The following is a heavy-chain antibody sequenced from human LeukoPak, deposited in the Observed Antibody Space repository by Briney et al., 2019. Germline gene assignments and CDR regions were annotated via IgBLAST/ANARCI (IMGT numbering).Heavy chain of an antibody. D-gene: IGHD6-19*01. Sequence: SETLSLTCTVSGGSISSSSYYWGWIRQPPGKGLEWIGSIYYSGSTYYNPSLKSRVTISVDTSKNQFSLKLSSVTAADTAVYYWAGGPGIAVAGWFDPWGQGTLVTVSS. CDR2: IYYSGST. CDR3: AGGPGIAVAGWFDP. V-gene: IGHV4-39*07. CDR1: GGSISSSSYY. J-gene: IGHJ5*02.